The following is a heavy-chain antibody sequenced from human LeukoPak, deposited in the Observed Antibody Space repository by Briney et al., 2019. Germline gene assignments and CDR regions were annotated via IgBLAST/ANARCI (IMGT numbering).Heavy chain of an antibody. Sequence: PSQTLSLTCAVSGGSISSGGYSWSWIRQPPGKGLEWIGYIYHSGSTYYNPSLKSRVTISVDRSKNQFSLKLSSVTAADTAVYYCARERRYYDSSGYYYEAFDIWGQGTMVTVSS. V-gene: IGHV4-30-2*01. D-gene: IGHD3-22*01. CDR3: ARERRYYDSSGYYYEAFDI. CDR2: IYHSGST. CDR1: GGSISSGGYS. J-gene: IGHJ3*02.